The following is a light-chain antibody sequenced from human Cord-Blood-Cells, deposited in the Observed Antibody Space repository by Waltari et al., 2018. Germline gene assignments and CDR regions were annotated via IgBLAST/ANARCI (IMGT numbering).Light chain of an antibody. Sequence: DIVMTQSPASLAVSLGERATINCKSSQSVLYSSNNNNYLAWDQQKPGQPPKLLIYWASTRESGVPDRFSGSGSGTDFTLTINSLQAEDVAVYYCQQYYSTPYTFGQGTKLEIK. CDR2: WAS. J-gene: IGKJ2*01. CDR3: QQYYSTPYT. CDR1: QSVLYSSNNNNY. V-gene: IGKV4-1*01.